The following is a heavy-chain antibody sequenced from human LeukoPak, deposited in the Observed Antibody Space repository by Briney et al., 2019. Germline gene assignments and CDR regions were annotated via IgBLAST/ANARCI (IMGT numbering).Heavy chain of an antibody. CDR2: IYYSGST. CDR3: ARGRAAAGYYYYYYMDV. D-gene: IGHD6-13*01. V-gene: IGHV4-59*01. J-gene: IGHJ6*03. Sequence: SETLSLTCTVSGGSISSYYWSWIRQPPGKGLERIGYIYYSGSTNYNPSLKSRVTISVDTSKNQFSLKLSSVTAADTAVYYCARGRAAAGYYYYYYMDVWGKGTTVTISS. CDR1: GGSISSYY.